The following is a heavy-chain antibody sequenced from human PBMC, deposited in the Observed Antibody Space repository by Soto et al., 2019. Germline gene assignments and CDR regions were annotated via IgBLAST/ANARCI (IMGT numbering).Heavy chain of an antibody. CDR2: LYNTGST. Sequence: PSETLSLTCTVSGASISRYYWSWIRQSPGKGPEWIGYLYNTGSTIYNPSLKSRVTISVDTSKNQFSLKMNSVTAADTAVYYCARGLIGSWGQGTLVTVSS. CDR3: ARGLIGS. CDR1: GASISRYY. V-gene: IGHV4-59*01. D-gene: IGHD3-10*01. J-gene: IGHJ5*02.